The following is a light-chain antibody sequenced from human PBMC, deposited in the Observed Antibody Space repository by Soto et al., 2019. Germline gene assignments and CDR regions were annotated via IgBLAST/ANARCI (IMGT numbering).Light chain of an antibody. CDR2: AAS. J-gene: IGKJ1*01. Sequence: DIQLTQSPSSLSSSVGDRVTVTCRARQSISSYLNWYQQKPGKAPKLLIYAASSLQSGVPSRFSGSGSGTEFTLTISSLQPDHFATYYCQQYNSYSRTFGQGAKVDIK. V-gene: IGKV1-5*01. CDR3: QQYNSYSRT. CDR1: QSISSY.